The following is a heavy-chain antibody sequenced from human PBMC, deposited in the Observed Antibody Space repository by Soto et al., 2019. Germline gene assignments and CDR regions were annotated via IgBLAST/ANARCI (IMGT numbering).Heavy chain of an antibody. CDR2: VYYSGTT. CDR1: GGSISSSSYY. D-gene: IGHD4-17*01. V-gene: IGHV4-39*01. Sequence: SETLSLTCTVSGGSISSSSYYWAWVRQPPGKGLEWIGSVYYSGTTYYNPSLKSRVTISGDTSKNQFSLKLSSVTAADTAVYYCARRYGPGFDYWGQGTLVTVSS. J-gene: IGHJ4*02. CDR3: ARRYGPGFDY.